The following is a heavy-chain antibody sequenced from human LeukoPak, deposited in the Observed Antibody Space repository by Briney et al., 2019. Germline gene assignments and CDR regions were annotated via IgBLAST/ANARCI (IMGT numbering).Heavy chain of an antibody. CDR2: IDPNSGGT. V-gene: IGHV1-2*02. Sequence: ASVKVSCKASGYTFTSFYMHWVRKAPGQGLEWMGWIDPNSGGTNFAQKFQGRVTMTRDTSITTAYMELSRLTSDDTAVYYCARCAGTSWFDYWGQGSLVIVSS. D-gene: IGHD6-13*01. J-gene: IGHJ4*02. CDR1: GYTFTSFY. CDR3: ARCAGTSWFDY.